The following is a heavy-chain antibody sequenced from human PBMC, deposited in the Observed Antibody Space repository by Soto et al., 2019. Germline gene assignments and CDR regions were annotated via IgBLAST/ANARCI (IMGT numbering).Heavy chain of an antibody. J-gene: IGHJ4*02. CDR2: ISNNGDTA. CDR1: GFTFSPYL. D-gene: IGHD3-16*02. CDR3: AKSRVFIGAIVTLLDS. Sequence: GGSLRLSCVASGFTFSPYLMSWVRQAPGKGPVWVASISNNGDTAYYADSVKGRFTISRGNSENTLYLQMNGLRADDTALYFCAKSRVFIGAIVTLLDSWGQGTQVTVSS. V-gene: IGHV3-23*01.